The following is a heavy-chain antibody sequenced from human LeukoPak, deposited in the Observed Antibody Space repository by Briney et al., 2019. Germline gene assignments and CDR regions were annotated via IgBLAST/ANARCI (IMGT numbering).Heavy chain of an antibody. D-gene: IGHD6-6*01. CDR1: GYTFTSYY. J-gene: IGHJ3*02. CDR2: INPSGGST. V-gene: IGHV1-46*01. CDR3: ARDMYSSSSARDDAFDI. Sequence: GASVKVSCKAPGYTFTSYYMHWVRQAPGQGLEWMGIINPSGGSTSYAQKFQGRVTMTRDTSTSTVYMELSSLRSEDTAVYYCARDMYSSSSARDDAFDIWGQGTMVTVSS.